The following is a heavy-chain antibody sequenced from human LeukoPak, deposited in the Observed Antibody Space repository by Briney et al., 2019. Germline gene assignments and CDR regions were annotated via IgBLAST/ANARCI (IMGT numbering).Heavy chain of an antibody. D-gene: IGHD6-13*01. CDR3: ARQGAAAGRRFDY. V-gene: IGHV4-38-2*02. CDR1: GYSINSGYY. CDR2: IYHSGST. J-gene: IGHJ4*02. Sequence: SETLSLTCSVSGYSINSGYYWGWIRQPPGKGLEWIASIYHSGSTYYNLSLKSRVTISVDTSKNQFSLKLSSVTAADTAVYYCARQGAAAGRRFDYWGQGTLVTVSS.